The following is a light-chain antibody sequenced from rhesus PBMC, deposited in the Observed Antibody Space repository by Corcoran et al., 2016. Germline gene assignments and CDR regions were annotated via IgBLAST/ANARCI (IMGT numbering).Light chain of an antibody. Sequence: EIVMTQSPATLSLSPGETATLSCRAIESVGSSLAWYQPKPGQAPKLLVHGAYFRATGIPDRVSGSGSRTDFTLTISSLEPEDVGVYHCQQYNDLFPTFGQGTKVEI. CDR3: QQYNDLFPT. CDR1: ESVGSS. J-gene: IGKJ1*01. V-gene: IGKV3-40*03. CDR2: GAY.